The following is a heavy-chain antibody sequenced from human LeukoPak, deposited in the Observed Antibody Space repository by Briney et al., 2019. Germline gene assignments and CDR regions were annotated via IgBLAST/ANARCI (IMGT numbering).Heavy chain of an antibody. CDR3: AKDSGYYKGYFDY. J-gene: IGHJ4*02. Sequence: PGESLRLSCAVSGFTFSNYGMHWVRQAPDKGLEWVAFIRYDGSHKYYADSVKGRFTISRDNYKNTLYLQMSSLRADDTAVFYCAKDSGYYKGYFDYWGQGTLVTVSS. CDR2: IRYDGSHK. V-gene: IGHV3-30*02. D-gene: IGHD3-22*01. CDR1: GFTFSNYG.